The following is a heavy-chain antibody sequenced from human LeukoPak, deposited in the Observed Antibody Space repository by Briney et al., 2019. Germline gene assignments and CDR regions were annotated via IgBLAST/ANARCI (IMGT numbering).Heavy chain of an antibody. Sequence: SVKVPCKASGGTFSSYAISWVRQAPGQGLEWMGRIIPILGIANYAQKFQGRVTITADKSTSTAYMELSSLRSEDTAVYYCASPFSGSYYGQYFQHWGQGTLVTVSS. D-gene: IGHD1-26*01. J-gene: IGHJ1*01. CDR2: IIPILGIA. V-gene: IGHV1-69*04. CDR3: ASPFSGSYYGQYFQH. CDR1: GGTFSSYA.